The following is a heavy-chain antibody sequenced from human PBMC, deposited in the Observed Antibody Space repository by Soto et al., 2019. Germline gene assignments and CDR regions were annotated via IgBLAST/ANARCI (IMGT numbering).Heavy chain of an antibody. J-gene: IGHJ6*02. CDR2: ISWNSGSI. V-gene: IGHV3-9*01. CDR3: AKGRGYIYPTYYYGMDV. D-gene: IGHD1-1*01. Sequence: EVQLVESGGGLVQPGRSLRLSCAASGFTFDDYAMHWVRQAPGKGLEWVSGISWNSGSIGYADSVKGRFTISRDNAKNSLYLQMNSLRAEDTALYYCAKGRGYIYPTYYYGMDVWGQGTTVTVSS. CDR1: GFTFDDYA.